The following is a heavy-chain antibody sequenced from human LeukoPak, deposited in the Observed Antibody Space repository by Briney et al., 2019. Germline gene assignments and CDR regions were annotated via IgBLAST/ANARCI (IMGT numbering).Heavy chain of an antibody. J-gene: IGHJ4*02. V-gene: IGHV4-31*03. CDR2: IYYSGST. D-gene: IGHD3-10*01. CDR3: AREPSMVRGAFDY. Sequence: SETLSLTCTVSGGSISSGGYYWSWIRQHPGKGLEWIGYIYYSGSTYYNPSLKSRVTISVDTSKNQFSLKLSSVTAADTAVYYCAREPSMVRGAFDYWGQGTLVTVSS. CDR1: GGSISSGGYY.